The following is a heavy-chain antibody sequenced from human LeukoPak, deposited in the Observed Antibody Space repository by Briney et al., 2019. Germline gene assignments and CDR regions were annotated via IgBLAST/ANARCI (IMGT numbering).Heavy chain of an antibody. J-gene: IGHJ4*02. V-gene: IGHV1-18*01. Sequence: GASVKVSCKASGHTFTSYGISWVRQAPGQGLEWMGWISAYNGNTNYAQKLQGRVTMTTDTSTSTAYMELRSLRSDDTAVYYCARSLYDSSGSTESFDYWGQGTLVTVSS. D-gene: IGHD3-22*01. CDR2: ISAYNGNT. CDR3: ARSLYDSSGSTESFDY. CDR1: GHTFTSYG.